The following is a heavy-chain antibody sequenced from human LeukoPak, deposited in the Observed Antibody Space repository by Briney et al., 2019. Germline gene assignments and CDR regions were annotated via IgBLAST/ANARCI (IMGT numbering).Heavy chain of an antibody. Sequence: ASVKVSCKASGYTFTSYYMHWVRQAPGQGLEWMGIINPSGGSTSYAQKFQGRVTMTRDTSISTAYMELSRLRSDDTAVYYCARAMGLRYFDWNKGLDYWGQGTLVTVSS. CDR2: INPSGGST. D-gene: IGHD3-9*01. CDR3: ARAMGLRYFDWNKGLDY. J-gene: IGHJ4*02. V-gene: IGHV1-46*01. CDR1: GYTFTSYY.